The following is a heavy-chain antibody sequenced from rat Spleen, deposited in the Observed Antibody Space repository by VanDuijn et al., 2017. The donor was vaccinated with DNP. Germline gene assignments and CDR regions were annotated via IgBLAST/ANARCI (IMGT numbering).Heavy chain of an antibody. J-gene: IGHJ4*01. D-gene: IGHD1-7*01. CDR3: ARAFYGYNYAMDA. CDR1: GFTFSNYD. Sequence: EVQLVESGGGLVQPGRSLKLSCAASGFTFSNYDMAWVRQAPKKGLEWVAAISTSGSRTYYPDSVKGRFTISRDNAKSTLYLQMDSLRSEDTATYYCARAFYGYNYAMDAWGQGTSVTVSS. CDR2: ISTSGSRT. V-gene: IGHV5S23*01.